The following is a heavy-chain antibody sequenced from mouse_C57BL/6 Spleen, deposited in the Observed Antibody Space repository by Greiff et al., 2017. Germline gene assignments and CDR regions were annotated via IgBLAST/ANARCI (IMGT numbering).Heavy chain of an antibody. CDR2: ISGGGGNT. J-gene: IGHJ1*03. V-gene: IGHV5-9*01. Sequence: EVKLMESGGGLVKPGGSLKLSCAASGFTFSSYTMSWVRQTPEKRLEWVATISGGGGNTYYPDSVKGRFTISRDNAKNTLYLQMSSLRSEDTALYYCATTPYYAGSGVWYFDGWGTGPTVSVST. D-gene: IGHD1-1*01. CDR1: GFTFSSYT. CDR3: ATTPYYAGSGVWYFDG.